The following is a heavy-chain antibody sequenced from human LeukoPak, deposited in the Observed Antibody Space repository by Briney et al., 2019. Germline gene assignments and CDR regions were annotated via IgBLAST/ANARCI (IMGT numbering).Heavy chain of an antibody. D-gene: IGHD4-17*01. CDR3: ARVPHGDYVGSYYYMDV. V-gene: IGHV1-8*03. Sequence: ASVKVSCKASGYTFTSYDINWVRQATGQGLEWMGWMNPNSGNTGYAQKFQGRVTITRNTSISTAYMELSSLRSEDTAVYYCARVPHGDYVGSYYYMDVWGKGTTVTVSS. J-gene: IGHJ6*03. CDR1: GYTFTSYD. CDR2: MNPNSGNT.